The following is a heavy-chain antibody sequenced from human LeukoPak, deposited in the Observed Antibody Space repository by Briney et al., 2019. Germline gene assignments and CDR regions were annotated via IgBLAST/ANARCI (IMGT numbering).Heavy chain of an antibody. J-gene: IGHJ3*02. D-gene: IGHD3-10*01. V-gene: IGHV5-51*01. CDR1: GYSFTSYW. CDR2: IYPGDSDT. CDR3: ARGGLLWSDAFDI. Sequence: GESLKISFKGSGYSFTSYWIGWVRPMPGKGLEWMGIIYPGDSDTRYSPSFQGQVTISADKSISTAYLQWSSLKASDTAMYYCARGGLLWSDAFDIWGQGTMVTVSS.